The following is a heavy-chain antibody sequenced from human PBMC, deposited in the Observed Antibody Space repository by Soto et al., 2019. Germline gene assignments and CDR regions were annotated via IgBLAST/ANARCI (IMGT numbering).Heavy chain of an antibody. V-gene: IGHV3-48*02. J-gene: IGHJ6*02. D-gene: IGHD1-26*01. CDR2: ISSSSSTI. Sequence: PGGSLRLSCAASGFTFSSYSMNWVRQAPGKGLEWVSYISSSSSTIYYADSVKGRFTISRDNAKNSLYLQMNSLRDEDTAVYYCARAWGPRDYYYYGMDVWGQGATVTVSS. CDR1: GFTFSSYS. CDR3: ARAWGPRDYYYYGMDV.